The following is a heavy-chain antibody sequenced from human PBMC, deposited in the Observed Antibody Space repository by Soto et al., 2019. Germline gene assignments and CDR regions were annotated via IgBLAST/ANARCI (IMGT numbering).Heavy chain of an antibody. CDR1: GYSFTDYH. Sequence: QVQLVQSGAEVKKPGASVKVSCKASGYSFTDYHIHWVRQAPGQGLEWLGRINPKGGGTTTAQKFQGWVTWTTDPSISSASLELTRLTSNDTAIYYCARGDSTDCSNGVCSFFYNHDMDVWGQGTTVTVSS. CDR3: ARGDSTDCSNGVCSFFYNHDMDV. CDR2: INPKGGGT. V-gene: IGHV1-2*04. J-gene: IGHJ6*02. D-gene: IGHD2-8*01.